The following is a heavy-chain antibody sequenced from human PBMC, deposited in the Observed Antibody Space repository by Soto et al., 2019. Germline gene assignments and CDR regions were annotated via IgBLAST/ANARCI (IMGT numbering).Heavy chain of an antibody. D-gene: IGHD5-18*01. CDR1: GSSISSYY. Sequence: PSETLSLTCTVSGSSISSYYWSWIRQPPGKGLEWIGYIYYSGSTNYNPSIKSRVTISVDTSKNQFSLKLSSVTAADTAVYYCARGGYSYGYYFDYWGQGTLVTVSS. V-gene: IGHV4-59*01. J-gene: IGHJ4*02. CDR3: ARGGYSYGYYFDY. CDR2: IYYSGST.